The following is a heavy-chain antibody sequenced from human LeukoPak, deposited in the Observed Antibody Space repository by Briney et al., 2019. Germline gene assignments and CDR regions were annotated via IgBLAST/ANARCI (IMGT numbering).Heavy chain of an antibody. Sequence: ASVKVSCKASGYTFTRYGISLVRQAPGQGLEWMGWISAYNGNTNYAQKLQGRVTMTTDTSTSTAYMELRSLRSDDTAVYYCARDPKSTYDFWSGYYEYYFDYWGQGTLVTVSS. V-gene: IGHV1-18*01. CDR3: ARDPKSTYDFWSGYYEYYFDY. J-gene: IGHJ4*02. CDR2: ISAYNGNT. CDR1: GYTFTRYG. D-gene: IGHD3-3*01.